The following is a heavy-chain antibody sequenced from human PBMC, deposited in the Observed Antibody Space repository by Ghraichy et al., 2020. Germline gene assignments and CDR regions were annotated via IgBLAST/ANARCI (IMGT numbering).Heavy chain of an antibody. V-gene: IGHV3-53*01. D-gene: IGHD1-26*01. Sequence: GGSLRLSCAASGFTVSSNYMSWVRQAPGKGLEWVSVIYSGGSTYYADSVKGRFTISRDNSKNTLYLQMNSLRAEDTAVYYCARDHSGSYSGGVYGMDVWGQGTTVTVSS. CDR3: ARDHSGSYSGGVYGMDV. CDR2: IYSGGST. J-gene: IGHJ6*02. CDR1: GFTVSSNY.